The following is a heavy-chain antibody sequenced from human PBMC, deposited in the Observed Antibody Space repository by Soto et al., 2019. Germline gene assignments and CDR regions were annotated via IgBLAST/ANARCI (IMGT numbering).Heavy chain of an antibody. CDR1: GFSLSTSGVG. V-gene: IGHV2-5*02. J-gene: IGHJ1*01. CDR2: IYWDDDK. CDR3: AHSDCSSTSCYAWEYFQH. D-gene: IGHD2-2*01. Sequence: SGPTLVNPTQTLTLTRTFSGFSLSTSGVGVGWIRQPPGKALEWLALIYWDDDKRYSPSLKSRLTITKDTSKNQVVLTMTNMDPVDTATYYCAHSDCSSTSCYAWEYFQHWGQGTLVTVSS.